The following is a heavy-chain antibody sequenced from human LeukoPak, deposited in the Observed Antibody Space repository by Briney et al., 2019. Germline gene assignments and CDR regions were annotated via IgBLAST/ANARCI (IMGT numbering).Heavy chain of an antibody. Sequence: GGSLRLSCAASGFTFSSYSMNWVRQAPGKGLEWVSSISSSSSYIYYADSVKGRFTISGDNAKNSLYLQMNSLRAEDTAVYYCARDIDFWSGYSWASHDAFDIWGQGTVVTVSS. D-gene: IGHD3-3*01. J-gene: IGHJ3*02. CDR3: ARDIDFWSGYSWASHDAFDI. CDR2: ISSSSSYI. CDR1: GFTFSSYS. V-gene: IGHV3-21*01.